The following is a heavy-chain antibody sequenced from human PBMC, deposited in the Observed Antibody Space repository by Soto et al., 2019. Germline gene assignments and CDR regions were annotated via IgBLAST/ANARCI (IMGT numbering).Heavy chain of an antibody. D-gene: IGHD1-26*01. V-gene: IGHV3-30-3*01. Sequence: PGGSLRLSCAASGFTFSSYAMHWVRQAPGKGLVWVAVISYDGSNKYYADSVKGRFTISRDNSKNTLYLQMNSLRAEDTAVYYCARDNAEWELLLFGYALEIWGQGTMVTVSS. CDR3: ARDNAEWELLLFGYALEI. CDR1: GFTFSSYA. CDR2: ISYDGSNK. J-gene: IGHJ3*02.